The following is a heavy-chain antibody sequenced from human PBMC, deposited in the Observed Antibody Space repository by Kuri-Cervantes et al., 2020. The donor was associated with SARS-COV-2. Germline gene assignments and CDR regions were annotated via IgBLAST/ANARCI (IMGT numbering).Heavy chain of an antibody. CDR3: ARSYCGGDCYTPYYGMDV. J-gene: IGHJ6*02. Sequence: SVKVSCKASGYTFTSYGISWVRQAPGQGLEWMGGIIPIFGTANYAQKFQGRVTITADKSTSTAYMELSSLRSEDTAVYYCARSYCGGDCYTPYYGMDVWGQGTTVTVSS. CDR1: GYTFTSYG. V-gene: IGHV1-69*06. CDR2: IIPIFGTA. D-gene: IGHD2-21*02.